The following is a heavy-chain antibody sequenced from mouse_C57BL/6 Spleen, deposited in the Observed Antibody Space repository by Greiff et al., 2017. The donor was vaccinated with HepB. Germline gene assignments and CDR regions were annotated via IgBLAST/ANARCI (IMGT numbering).Heavy chain of an antibody. Sequence: EVQLVESGEGLVKPGGSLKLSCAASGFTFSSYAMSWVRQTPEKRLEWVAYISSGGDYIYYADTVKGRFTISRDNARNTLYLQMSSLKSEDTAMYYCTRGYDYDAPYAMDYWGQGTSVTVSS. CDR3: TRGYDYDAPYAMDY. J-gene: IGHJ4*01. V-gene: IGHV5-9-1*02. CDR2: ISSGGDYI. CDR1: GFTFSSYA. D-gene: IGHD2-4*01.